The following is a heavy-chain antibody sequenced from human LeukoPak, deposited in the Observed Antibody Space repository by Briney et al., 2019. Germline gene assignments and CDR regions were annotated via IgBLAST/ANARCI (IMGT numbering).Heavy chain of an antibody. Sequence: GGSLRLSCAASGFPLSSYAMSWVRQAPGKGLEWVSATSSSDAGTYYADSVRGRFTISRDNSKNTLYLQMNSLRVEDAAVYYCARAPVTSCRGAYCYPFDYWGQGTLVTVSS. CDR1: GFPLSSYA. J-gene: IGHJ4*02. V-gene: IGHV3-23*01. CDR3: ARAPVTSCRGAYCYPFDY. D-gene: IGHD2-21*01. CDR2: TSSSDAGT.